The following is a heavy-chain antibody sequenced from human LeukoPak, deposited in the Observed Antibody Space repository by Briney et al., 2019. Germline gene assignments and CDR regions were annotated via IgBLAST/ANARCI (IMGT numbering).Heavy chain of an antibody. CDR3: VRVGVSASYFDF. D-gene: IGHD5-18*01. J-gene: IGHJ4*02. CDR1: GFILYDFG. Sequence: GGSLRLSCAASGFILYDFGMSWVRQPPGKGLEWVSGINWNGGGTVYADSVKGRFTISRDNAKNSLYLQMDTLTVEDTAFYYCVRVGVSASYFDFWGLGTLVTVSP. V-gene: IGHV3-20*04. CDR2: INWNGGGT.